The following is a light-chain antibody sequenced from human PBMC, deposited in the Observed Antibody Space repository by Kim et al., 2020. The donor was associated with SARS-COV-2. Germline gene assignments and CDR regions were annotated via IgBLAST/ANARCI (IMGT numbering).Light chain of an antibody. CDR2: AAS. CDR3: QLRRDWPNT. CDR1: QSVGIY. J-gene: IGKJ2*01. V-gene: IGKV3-11*01. Sequence: SLYAGERSTLPCKASQSVGIYFAWYQQTAGQAPRLLLYAASKRDTGIPDRFSGRGSGTDFTLTISSLEPEDFALYYCQLRRDWPNTFGQGTKLE.